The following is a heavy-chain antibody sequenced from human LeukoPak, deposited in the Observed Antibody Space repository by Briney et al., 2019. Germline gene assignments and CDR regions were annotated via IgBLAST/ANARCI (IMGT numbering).Heavy chain of an antibody. Sequence: SETLSLTCTVSGGSVSSGSYYWSWIRQPPGKGLEWIGYIYYSGSTNYNPSLKSRVTISVDTSKNQFSLKLSSVTAADTAVYYCARGARFVPLDYWGQGTLVTVSS. V-gene: IGHV4-61*01. CDR3: ARGARFVPLDY. CDR2: IYYSGST. CDR1: GGSVSSGSYY. D-gene: IGHD3-10*01. J-gene: IGHJ4*02.